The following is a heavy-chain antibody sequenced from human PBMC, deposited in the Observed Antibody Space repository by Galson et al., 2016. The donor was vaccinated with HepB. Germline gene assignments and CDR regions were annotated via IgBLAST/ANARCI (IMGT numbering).Heavy chain of an antibody. Sequence: ETLSLTCSVSFGSVASGNYHWTWIRQPPGRGLEWIWDIYYSGTTRYNPPLKSPVTVSLDTSKNQFSLKVTSVTVADTAVYYCARAGVTSGWLTATVKWFDPWGQGTRVTVSS. CDR1: FGSVASGNYH. J-gene: IGHJ5*02. V-gene: IGHV4-61*01. CDR2: IYYSGTT. D-gene: IGHD6-19*01. CDR3: ARAGVTSGWLTATVKWFDP.